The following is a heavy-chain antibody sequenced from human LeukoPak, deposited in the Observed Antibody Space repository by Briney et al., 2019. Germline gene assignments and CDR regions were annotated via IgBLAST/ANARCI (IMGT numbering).Heavy chain of an antibody. CDR2: ISAYNGNT. J-gene: IGHJ4*02. V-gene: IGHV1-18*01. CDR1: GYTFTSYG. CDR3: ATVPERRFLEWLPLVY. D-gene: IGHD3-3*01. Sequence: ASVKVSCKASGYTFTSYGISWVRQAPGQGLEWMGWISAYNGNTNYAQKFQGRVTMTRDTSISTAYMELSRLRSDDTAVYYCATVPERRFLEWLPLVYWGQGTLVTVSS.